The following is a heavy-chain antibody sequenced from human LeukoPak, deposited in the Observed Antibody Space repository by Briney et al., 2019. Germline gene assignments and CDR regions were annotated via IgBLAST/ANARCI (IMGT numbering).Heavy chain of an antibody. CDR3: AKVLRYFDWLGDAFDI. V-gene: IGHV3-30*18. CDR2: ISYDGSNK. D-gene: IGHD3-9*01. J-gene: IGHJ3*02. Sequence: GGSLRLSCAASGFTFSSYGMHWVRQAPGKGLEWVAVISYDGSNKYCADSVKGRFTISRDNSKNTLYLQMNSLRAEDTAVYYCAKVLRYFDWLGDAFDIWGQGTMVTVSS. CDR1: GFTFSSYG.